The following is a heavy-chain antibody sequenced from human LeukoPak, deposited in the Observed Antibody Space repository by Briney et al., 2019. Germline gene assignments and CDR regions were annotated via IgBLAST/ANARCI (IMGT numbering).Heavy chain of an antibody. D-gene: IGHD2-8*01. CDR3: ASRSYCTNGVCPNWFDP. V-gene: IGHV4-34*01. CDR1: GDSMSGYY. Sequence: SETLSLTCTVYGDSMSGYYWSWIRQPPGKGLEWIGEINHSGSTNYNPSLKSRVTISVDTSKNQFSLKLSSVTAADTAVYYCASRSYCTNGVCPNWFDPWGQGTLVTVSS. CDR2: INHSGST. J-gene: IGHJ5*02.